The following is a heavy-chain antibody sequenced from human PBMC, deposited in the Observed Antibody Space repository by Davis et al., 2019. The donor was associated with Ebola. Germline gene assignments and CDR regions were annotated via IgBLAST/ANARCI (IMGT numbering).Heavy chain of an antibody. Sequence: PSETLSLTCTVSGDSIRRYYWSWIRQAPGKGLEWIGYMYYSGSTTYNPSLKSRVTTSLDTSKNQFSLRLSSVTAADTAVYYCARVGDFQGVYWGQGILVSVSS. CDR1: GDSIRRYY. V-gene: IGHV4-59*01. CDR3: ARVGDFQGVY. D-gene: IGHD2-8*01. J-gene: IGHJ4*02. CDR2: MYYSGST.